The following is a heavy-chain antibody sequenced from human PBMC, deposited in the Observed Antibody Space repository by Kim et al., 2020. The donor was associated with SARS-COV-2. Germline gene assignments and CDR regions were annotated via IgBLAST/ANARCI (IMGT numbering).Heavy chain of an antibody. V-gene: IGHV4-39*01. CDR2: IYFTGST. D-gene: IGHD3-10*01. J-gene: IGHJ1*01. CDR1: GGSLNSNIYY. CDR3: ATFTXXRGSRWFGEF. Sequence: SETLSLTCGVSGGSLNSNIYYWTYVRQPPGKGLELIGSIYFTGSTYYNPSLESRLSXSXDTSKGQXXLTLXSVSAADTAVYYCATFTXXRGSRWFGEFWGXXXLVTVS.